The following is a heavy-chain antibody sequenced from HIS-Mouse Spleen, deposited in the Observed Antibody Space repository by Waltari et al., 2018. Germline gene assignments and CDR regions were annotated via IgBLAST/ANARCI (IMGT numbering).Heavy chain of an antibody. CDR3: AREGDSGSYFDY. CDR1: GFTFSSYG. V-gene: IGHV3-7*01. D-gene: IGHD1-26*01. J-gene: IGHJ4*02. Sequence: EVQLVESGGGLVQPGGSLRLSGAASGFTFSSYGLAWVRQAPGKGLEWVANIKQDGSEKYYVDSVKGRFTISRDNAKNSLYLQMNSLRAEDTAVYYCAREGDSGSYFDYWGQGTLVTVSS. CDR2: IKQDGSEK.